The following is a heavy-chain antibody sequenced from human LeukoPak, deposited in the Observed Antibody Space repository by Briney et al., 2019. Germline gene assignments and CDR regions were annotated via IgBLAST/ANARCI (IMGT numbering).Heavy chain of an antibody. CDR2: IHYSGLT. Sequence: SSETLSLTCTVSGGSVNGYYWNWIRQAPGKGLEWIGFIHYSGLTVYSPSLQSRGSMSVDTSRNQFSLDLSSVTAADTALYYCARDPPEDEWNSLDSWGQGILVTVSS. V-gene: IGHV4-59*02. CDR3: ARDPPEDEWNSLDS. J-gene: IGHJ4*02. CDR1: GGSVNGYY. D-gene: IGHD1-7*01.